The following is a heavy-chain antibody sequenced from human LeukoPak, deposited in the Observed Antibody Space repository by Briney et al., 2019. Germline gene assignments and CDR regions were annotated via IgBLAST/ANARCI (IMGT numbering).Heavy chain of an antibody. Sequence: SETLSLPCGVSGGSYRSRNWWTWVRQPPGKGLGGIGEVRLDGKTNYNPSLESRVSRSVDLSEHHMSLDLTSVTAADTAVYYCAREGGFSRPLDYLGRGTLVTVSS. V-gene: IGHV4-4*02. D-gene: IGHD3-3*01. CDR2: VRLDGKT. CDR1: GGSYRSRNW. CDR3: AREGGFSRPLDY. J-gene: IGHJ4*02.